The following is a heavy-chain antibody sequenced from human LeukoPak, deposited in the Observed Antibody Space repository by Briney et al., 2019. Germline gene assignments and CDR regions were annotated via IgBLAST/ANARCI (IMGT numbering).Heavy chain of an antibody. CDR3: ARYPLGDLLYTS. CDR1: GGTFSSYA. J-gene: IGHJ4*02. V-gene: IGHV1-69*04. Sequence: SVKVSCKASGGTFSSYAISWVRQAPGQGLEWMGRIIPILGIANYAQKFQGRVTITADKSTSTAYMELSSLRSEDTAVCYCARYPLGDLLYTSWGQGTLVTVSS. D-gene: IGHD2-2*02. CDR2: IIPILGIA.